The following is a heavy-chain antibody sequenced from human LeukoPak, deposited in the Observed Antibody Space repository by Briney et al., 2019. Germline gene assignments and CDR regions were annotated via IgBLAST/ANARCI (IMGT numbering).Heavy chain of an antibody. D-gene: IGHD4-23*01. CDR1: GFTFSSYW. CDR2: INSDGSST. Sequence: GGSLRLSCAASGFTFSSYWMHWVRQAPGKGLVWVSRINSDGSSTSYADSVKGRFTISRDNAKNTLYLQMNSLRAEDTAVYYCARDTYGDKTGRGIYYYYYYMDVWGKGTTVTVSS. CDR3: ARDTYGDKTGRGIYYYYYYMDV. V-gene: IGHV3-74*01. J-gene: IGHJ6*03.